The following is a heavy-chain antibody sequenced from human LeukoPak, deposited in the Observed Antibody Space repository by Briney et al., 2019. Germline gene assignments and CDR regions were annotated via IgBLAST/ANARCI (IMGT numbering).Heavy chain of an antibody. V-gene: IGHV4-4*02. CDR3: ARAGEDGGGYSSSSHLPHYYYYYMDV. CDR1: GGSICSSNW. D-gene: IGHD6-6*01. CDR2: IYHSGST. J-gene: IGHJ6*03. Sequence: PSGTLSLTCAVSGGSICSSNWWSWVRQPPGKGLEWIGEIYHSGSTNYNPSLKSRVTISVDKSKNQFSLKLSSVTAADTAVYYCARAGEDGGGYSSSSHLPHYYYYYMDVWGKGTTVTVSS.